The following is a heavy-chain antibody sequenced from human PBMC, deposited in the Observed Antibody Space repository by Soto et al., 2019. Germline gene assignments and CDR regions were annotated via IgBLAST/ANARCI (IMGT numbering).Heavy chain of an antibody. D-gene: IGHD1-1*01. CDR1: GDSISSADYY. CDR2: IFYSGTT. CDR3: ARDLWVEPELYYYGMDV. V-gene: IGHV4-30-4*01. Sequence: SETLSLTCTVSGDSISSADYYWSWLRQTPGKGLEWIGHIFYSGTTYYNPSLKSRLTISVDTSKNHFSLRLTSVTAADTAVYYCARDLWVEPELYYYGMDVWGQGTTVTVSS. J-gene: IGHJ6*02.